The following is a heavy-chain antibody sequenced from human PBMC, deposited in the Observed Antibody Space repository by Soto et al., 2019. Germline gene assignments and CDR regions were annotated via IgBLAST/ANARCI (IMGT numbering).Heavy chain of an antibody. Sequence: SETLSLTCTVSGGSISSSSYYWGWIRQPPGKGLEWIGSIYHSGSTYYNPSLKSRVTISVDTSKNQFSLKLSSVTAADTAVYYCARDIVVVPAASGPGGMDVWGQGTTVTVSS. CDR2: IYHSGST. D-gene: IGHD2-2*01. CDR3: ARDIVVVPAASGPGGMDV. V-gene: IGHV4-39*07. CDR1: GGSISSSSYY. J-gene: IGHJ6*02.